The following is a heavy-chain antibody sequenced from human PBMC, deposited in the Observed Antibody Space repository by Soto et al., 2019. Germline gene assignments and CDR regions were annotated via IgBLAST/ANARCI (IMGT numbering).Heavy chain of an antibody. J-gene: IGHJ4*02. CDR3: ARGGGYDSFDI. D-gene: IGHD3-3*01. V-gene: IGHV4-30-2*06. Sequence: PSETLSLTCSVSGVTIRDGGYSWSWIRQSPGKGLEWLGYISHVETTYYNPSFQSRLSLSIDRTRNQFSLSLSSMTAEDNAVYYCARGGGYDSFDIWGQGIKVTVSS. CDR1: GVTIRDGGYS. CDR2: ISHVETT.